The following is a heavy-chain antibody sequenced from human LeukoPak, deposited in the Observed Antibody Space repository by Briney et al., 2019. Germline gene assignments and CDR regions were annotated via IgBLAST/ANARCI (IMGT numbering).Heavy chain of an antibody. CDR2: ISGSGGST. CDR1: GFTFSSYA. J-gene: IGHJ4*02. V-gene: IGHV3-23*01. D-gene: IGHD3/OR15-3a*01. Sequence: GGSLRLSCAASGFTFSSYAMTWVRQAPGKGLEWVLGISGSGGSTHYADSVKGRFIISRDNSKNTLYLQMNSLRAEDTALYYCAKVQKDLWTSYYSYFDYWGQGTLVTVSS. CDR3: AKVQKDLWTSYYSYFDY.